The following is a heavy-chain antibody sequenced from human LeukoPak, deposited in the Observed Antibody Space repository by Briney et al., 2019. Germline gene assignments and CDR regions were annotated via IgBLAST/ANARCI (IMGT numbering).Heavy chain of an antibody. CDR1: GFTFSSYW. J-gene: IGHJ3*02. CDR2: INKDGGEK. D-gene: IGHD1-1*01. CDR3: AKDRRGNAPRGAFDI. V-gene: IGHV3-7*03. Sequence: PGGSLRLSCAASGFTFSSYWMSWVRQAPGKGLEWVANINKDGGEKYYVDSVKGRFTISRDNSKNTLYLQMNGLRAEDTAVYYCAKDRRGNAPRGAFDIWGQGIMATVSS.